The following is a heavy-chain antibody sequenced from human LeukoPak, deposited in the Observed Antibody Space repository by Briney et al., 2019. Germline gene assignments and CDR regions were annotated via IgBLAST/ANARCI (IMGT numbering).Heavy chain of an antibody. CDR3: AKDADVSSSGDYET. J-gene: IGHJ4*02. D-gene: IGHD4-17*01. V-gene: IGHV3-9*01. CDR1: GFTFDDYA. CDR2: ISWNSGSI. Sequence: GGSLRLSCAASGFTFDDYAMHWVRHAPGNGLEWVSGISWNSGSIGYADSVKGRFTISRDNAKNSLYLQMNSLRAEDTALYYCAKDADVSSSGDYETWGQGTLVTVSS.